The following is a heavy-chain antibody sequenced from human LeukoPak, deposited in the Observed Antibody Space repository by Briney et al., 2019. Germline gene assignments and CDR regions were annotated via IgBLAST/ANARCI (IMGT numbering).Heavy chain of an antibody. CDR1: GGSMTSYY. J-gene: IGHJ4*02. V-gene: IGHV4-59*01. CDR3: ASLPLSSSSWHLDY. Sequence: PSATLSLTCTVSGGSMTSYYWTWIRQPPGKGLEWIGYIYHSGSTNYNPSLKSRVTISIDTSKNQFSLKLSSVTAADTAVYYCASLPLSSSSWHLDYWGQGTLVIVSS. CDR2: IYHSGST. D-gene: IGHD6-13*01.